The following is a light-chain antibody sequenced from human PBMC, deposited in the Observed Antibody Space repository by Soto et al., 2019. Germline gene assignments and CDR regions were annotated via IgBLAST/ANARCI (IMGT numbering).Light chain of an antibody. Sequence: QSVLAQPASVSGSPGQSITISCTGTGSDIAGYNYVSWFQQHPGKAPKLMIYEVSNRPSGVSDRFSGSKSGNTASLTISGLQAEDEADYYCSSYTSSSTLYVFGTGTKVTVL. V-gene: IGLV2-14*01. CDR1: GSDIAGYNY. CDR3: SSYTSSSTLYV. J-gene: IGLJ1*01. CDR2: EVS.